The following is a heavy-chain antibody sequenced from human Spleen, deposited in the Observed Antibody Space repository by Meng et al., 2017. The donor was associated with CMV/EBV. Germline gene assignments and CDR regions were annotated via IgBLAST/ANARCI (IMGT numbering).Heavy chain of an antibody. CDR2: ISYTGYI. D-gene: IGHD1-1*01. Sequence: GSLRLSCTVSGASISSNYWSWSRRPPGKGLEYIGSISYTGYIEYNPSLKGRVAISLDTSKNHFSLKLTSVTAADTAMYYCAGPDDMGSSPHDPFDMWGQGTMVTVSS. V-gene: IGHV4-59*01. CDR1: GASISSNY. CDR3: AGPDDMGSSPHDPFDM. J-gene: IGHJ3*02.